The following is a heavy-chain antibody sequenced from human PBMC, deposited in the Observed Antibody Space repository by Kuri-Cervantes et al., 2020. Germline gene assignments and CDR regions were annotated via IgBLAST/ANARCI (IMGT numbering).Heavy chain of an antibody. D-gene: IGHD3-3*01. CDR1: GFTFSSYW. Sequence: GGSLRLSCAASGFTFSSYWMSWVRQAPGKGLEWVANIKQDGSEKYYVDSVKGRFTISRDNAKNSLYLQMNSLRAEDTAVYYCAKDLGGASDRGYFDYWGQGTLVTVSS. CDR3: AKDLGGASDRGYFDY. J-gene: IGHJ4*02. CDR2: IKQDGSEK. V-gene: IGHV3-7*01.